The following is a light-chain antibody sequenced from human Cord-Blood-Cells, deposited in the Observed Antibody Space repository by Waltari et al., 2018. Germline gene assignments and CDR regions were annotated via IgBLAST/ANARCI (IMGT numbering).Light chain of an antibody. J-gene: IGKJ4*01. CDR1: QSISSY. CDR3: QQSYSTPLT. CDR2: AAS. Sequence: DIQMTQYPSSLSASVGDRVNITCRASQSISSYLNWYQQKQGKAPKLLIYAASSLQSGVPSRFSGSGSGTDFTLTISSLQPEDFATYYCQQSYSTPLTFGGGTKVGIK. V-gene: IGKV1-39*01.